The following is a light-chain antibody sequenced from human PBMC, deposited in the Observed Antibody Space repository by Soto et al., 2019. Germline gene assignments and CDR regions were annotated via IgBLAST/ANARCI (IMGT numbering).Light chain of an antibody. Sequence: LTQSPAILSLSPGDEATLSCRASQSVGSTYFGWYQQRPGQAPRLLIYGTSTRATGIPDRFSGSGSGTDFTLTISRLEPEDFAVYYCQQYGSLPWTFGQGTKVEIK. CDR1: QSVGSTY. J-gene: IGKJ1*01. CDR3: QQYGSLPWT. CDR2: GTS. V-gene: IGKV3-20*01.